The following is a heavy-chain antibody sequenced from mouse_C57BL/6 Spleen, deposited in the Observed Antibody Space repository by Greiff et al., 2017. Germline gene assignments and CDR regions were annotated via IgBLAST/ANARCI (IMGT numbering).Heavy chain of an antibody. CDR3: ARQFITTVVAYYLDY. V-gene: IGHV5-9*01. J-gene: IGHJ2*01. CDR1: GFTFSSYT. D-gene: IGHD1-1*01. Sequence: DVMLVESGGGLVKPGGSLKLSCAASGFTFSSYTMSWVRQTPEKRLEWVATISGGGGNTYYPDSVKGRFTISRANAKNTLYLQMSSLRSEDTALYYCARQFITTVVAYYLDYWGQGTTLTVSS. CDR2: ISGGGGNT.